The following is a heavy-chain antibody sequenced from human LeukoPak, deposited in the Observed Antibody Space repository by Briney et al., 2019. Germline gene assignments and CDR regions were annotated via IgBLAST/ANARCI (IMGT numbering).Heavy chain of an antibody. D-gene: IGHD5-24*01. CDR3: ARVGDGYFYYMDV. V-gene: IGHV3-53*01. Sequence: GGSLRLSCAASGFTVSSNYMSWVRQAPGKGLEWVSVIYSGGSTYYADSVKGRFTISRDNSKNTLYLQMNSLRAEDTAVYYCARVGDGYFYYMDVWGKGTTVTISS. CDR1: GFTVSSNY. J-gene: IGHJ6*03. CDR2: IYSGGST.